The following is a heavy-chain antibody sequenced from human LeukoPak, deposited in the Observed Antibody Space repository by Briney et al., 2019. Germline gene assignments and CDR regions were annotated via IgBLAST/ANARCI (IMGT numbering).Heavy chain of an antibody. Sequence: GGSLRLSCAASGFTFSDYYMSWIRQAPGKGLEWVSYISSSGSTIYYADSVKGRFTISRDNAKNSLYLQMNSLRAEDTAVYYCAKPRLGCSSTSCYLTAFDYWGQGTLVTVSS. D-gene: IGHD2-2*01. V-gene: IGHV3-11*01. J-gene: IGHJ4*02. CDR1: GFTFSDYY. CDR3: AKPRLGCSSTSCYLTAFDY. CDR2: ISSSGSTI.